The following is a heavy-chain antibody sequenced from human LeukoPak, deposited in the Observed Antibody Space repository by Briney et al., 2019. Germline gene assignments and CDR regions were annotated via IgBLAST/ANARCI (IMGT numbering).Heavy chain of an antibody. Sequence: EASVKVSCKASGYTFTSYDINWVRQATGQGLEWMGWMNPNSGNTGYAQKFQGRVTMTRNTSISTAYMEPSSLRSEDTAVYYCARGIAVGYYYYYYYMDVWGKGTTVTVSS. CDR2: MNPNSGNT. D-gene: IGHD6-19*01. J-gene: IGHJ6*03. CDR1: GYTFTSYD. V-gene: IGHV1-8*01. CDR3: ARGIAVGYYYYYYYMDV.